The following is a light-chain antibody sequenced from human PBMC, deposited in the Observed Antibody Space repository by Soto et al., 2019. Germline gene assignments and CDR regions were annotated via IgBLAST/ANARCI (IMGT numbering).Light chain of an antibody. Sequence: QSALTQPASVSESPGQSITISCTGTSSDVGGYNYVSWYQQHPGKAPKLMIYDVSNRPSGVSNRFSGSKSGNTASLTISGLQTEDEADYYCSSYTSSTSFVFGTGTKLTVL. CDR2: DVS. V-gene: IGLV2-14*03. CDR1: SSDVGGYNY. J-gene: IGLJ1*01. CDR3: SSYTSSTSFV.